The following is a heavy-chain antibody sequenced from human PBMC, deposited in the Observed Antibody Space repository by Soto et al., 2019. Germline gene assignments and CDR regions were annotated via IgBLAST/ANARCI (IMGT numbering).Heavy chain of an antibody. J-gene: IGHJ4*02. CDR2: IYYSGST. D-gene: IGHD5-18*01. Sequence: SETLSLTCTVSGGSISSSSYYWGWIRQPPGKGLEWIGSIYYSGSTYYNPSLKSRVTISVDTSKNQFSLKLSSVTAADTAVYYCARHEIQQWLQLDYWGQGTLVTVSS. V-gene: IGHV4-39*01. CDR1: GGSISSSSYY. CDR3: ARHEIQQWLQLDY.